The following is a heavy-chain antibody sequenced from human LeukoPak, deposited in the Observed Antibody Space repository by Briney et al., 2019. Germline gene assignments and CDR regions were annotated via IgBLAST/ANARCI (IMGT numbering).Heavy chain of an antibody. CDR2: IWYDGSNK. J-gene: IGHJ4*02. D-gene: IGHD3-16*01. CDR1: GFSFSSYG. V-gene: IGHV3-33*01. Sequence: GGSLRLSCAASGFSFSSYGMHWVRQAPGKGLEWVAVIWYDGSNKYYADSVKGRFTISRDNSKNTLYLQMNSLRAEDTAVYYCARVRYDYVWGRRAYYLDYWGQGTLVTVSS. CDR3: ARVRYDYVWGRRAYYLDY.